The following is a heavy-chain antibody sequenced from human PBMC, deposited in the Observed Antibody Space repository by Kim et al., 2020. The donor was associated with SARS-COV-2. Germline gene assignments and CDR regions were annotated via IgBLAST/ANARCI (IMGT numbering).Heavy chain of an antibody. D-gene: IGHD5-18*01. CDR3: ARGTMVYAIVGWIQLWSAFDI. CDR2: INAGNGNT. CDR1: GYTFTSYA. V-gene: IGHV1-3*01. Sequence: ASVKVSCKASGYTFTSYAMHWVRQAPGQRLEWMGWINAGNGNTKYSQKFQGRVTITRDTSASTAYMELSSLRSEDTAVYYCARGTMVYAIVGWIQLWSAFDIWGQGTMVTVSS. J-gene: IGHJ3*02.